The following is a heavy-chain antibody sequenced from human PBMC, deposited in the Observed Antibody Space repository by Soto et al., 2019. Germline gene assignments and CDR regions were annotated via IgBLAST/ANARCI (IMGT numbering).Heavy chain of an antibody. D-gene: IGHD6-19*01. J-gene: IGHJ5*02. CDR3: ARDVKAVAGLDL. CDR1: GFTFSSYG. Sequence: QVQLVESGGGVVQPGTSLRLSCEASGFTFSSYGIHWVRQAPGKGLEWVAVIWHDGSYKYYADYVKGRFTISRDNSKNTFHPEMNSLRAEDTAIWYCARDVKAVAGLDLWGQGTLVSVS. V-gene: IGHV3-33*01. CDR2: IWHDGSYK.